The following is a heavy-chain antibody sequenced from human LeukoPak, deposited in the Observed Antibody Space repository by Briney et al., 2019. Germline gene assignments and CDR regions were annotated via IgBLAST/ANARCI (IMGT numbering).Heavy chain of an antibody. V-gene: IGHV1-69*05. D-gene: IGHD5-24*01. Sequence: SVKVSCKASGGTFSSYAISWVRQAPGQGLEWMGRIIPIFGTANYAQKFQGRVTITTDESTSTAYMELSSLRSEDTAVYYCARAREMATTKPLEYWYFDLWGRGTLVTVSS. CDR1: GGTFSSYA. CDR2: IIPIFGTA. J-gene: IGHJ2*01. CDR3: ARAREMATTKPLEYWYFDL.